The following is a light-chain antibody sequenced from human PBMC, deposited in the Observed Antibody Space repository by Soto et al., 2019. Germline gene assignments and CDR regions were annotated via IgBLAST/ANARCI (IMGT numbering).Light chain of an antibody. Sequence: VVLTQSPGTLSLSPGERATLSFRASQYISSNYLAWYQQKPGRAPRLLIFGAFNRAPGVPDRFSGSASGTDFALTIGGLEPEDFAVYLCKPYVTTPLIFGGGTKVDIK. J-gene: IGKJ4*01. CDR3: KPYVTTPLI. CDR1: QYISSNY. CDR2: GAF. V-gene: IGKV3-20*01.